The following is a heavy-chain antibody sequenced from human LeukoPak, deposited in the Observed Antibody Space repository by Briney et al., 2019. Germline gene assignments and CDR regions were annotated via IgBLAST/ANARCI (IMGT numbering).Heavy chain of an antibody. CDR1: GFTFSSYS. V-gene: IGHV3-21*01. J-gene: IGHJ6*02. D-gene: IGHD2-2*01. Sequence: GGSLRLSCAASGFTFSSYSMSWVRQAPGKGLEWVSSISSSSSYIYYADSVKGRFTISRDNAKNSLYLQMNSLRAEDTAVYYCARDLVPAAMVVYYYGMDVWGQGTTVTVSS. CDR2: ISSSSSYI. CDR3: ARDLVPAAMVVYYYGMDV.